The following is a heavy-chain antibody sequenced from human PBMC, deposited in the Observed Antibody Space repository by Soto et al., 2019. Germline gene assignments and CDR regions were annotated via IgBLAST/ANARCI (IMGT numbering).Heavy chain of an antibody. V-gene: IGHV4-38-2*01. Sequence: PSETLSLTCAVSGFSLSSGYYWGWIRQPPGKGLECIGTIYHSGSTYYNPSLKSRVTISVDTSKNQFSLKLDSVTAADTAVYYCARGKWEPYYFDYWGQGTQVTVSS. CDR3: ARGKWEPYYFDY. D-gene: IGHD1-26*01. J-gene: IGHJ4*02. CDR2: IYHSGST. CDR1: GFSLSSGYY.